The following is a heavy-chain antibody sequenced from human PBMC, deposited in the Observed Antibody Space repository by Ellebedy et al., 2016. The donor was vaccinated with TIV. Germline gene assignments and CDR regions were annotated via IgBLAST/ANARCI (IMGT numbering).Heavy chain of an antibody. CDR1: GFTFSNAW. CDR3: PHSGWSGDWYFDL. J-gene: IGHJ2*01. Sequence: PGGSLRLSCAASGFTFSNAWMNWVRQAPGKGLEWVGRIKSKTDGGTTDYAAPVKGRFTISRDDSKNTLYLQMNSLKTEDTAVYYCPHSGWSGDWYFDLWGRGTLVTVSS. CDR2: IKSKTDGGTT. D-gene: IGHD6-19*01. V-gene: IGHV3-15*07.